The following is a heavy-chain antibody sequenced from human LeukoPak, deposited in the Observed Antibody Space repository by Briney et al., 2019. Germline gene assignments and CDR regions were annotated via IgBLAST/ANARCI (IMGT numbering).Heavy chain of an antibody. V-gene: IGHV4-59*08. J-gene: IGHJ6*03. CDR3: ARKGSSSLYYYYYYMDV. CDR2: IYYSGST. D-gene: IGHD6-6*01. CDR1: GGSISSYY. Sequence: RPSETLSLTCTVSGGSISSYYWSWIRQPPGKGLEWIGYIYYSGSTNYNPSLKSRVTISVDTSKNQFSLKLSSVTAPDTAVYYCARKGSSSLYYYYYYMDVWGKGTTVTVSS.